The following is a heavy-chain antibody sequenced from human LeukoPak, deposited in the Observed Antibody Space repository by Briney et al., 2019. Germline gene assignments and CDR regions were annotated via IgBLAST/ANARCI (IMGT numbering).Heavy chain of an antibody. V-gene: IGHV1-46*01. D-gene: IGHD5-18*01. J-gene: IGHJ4*02. CDR2: INPNGGTT. Sequence: ASVKVSCKASGYTFTNYFMHWVRQAPGHGLEWVGLINPNGGTTKFAQKFQGRITLTREMSTGTVYMDLTNLKSDDTAMYYCARGFGYQLDWGQGTLVIVSS. CDR3: ARGFGYQLD. CDR1: GYTFTNYF.